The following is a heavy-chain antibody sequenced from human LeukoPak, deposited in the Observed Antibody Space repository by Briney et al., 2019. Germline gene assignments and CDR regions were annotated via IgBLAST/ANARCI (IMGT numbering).Heavy chain of an antibody. CDR3: ARAFTVRSRIDY. CDR2: INPSGGST. Sequence: GASVKVSCKASGYTFTTYYMHWVRQAPGQGLEWMGIINPSGGSTTYAQKFQARVTMTRDTSTSTVYMELSSLRSEDTAVFFCARAFTVRSRIDYWGQGTLVTVSS. D-gene: IGHD4-11*01. J-gene: IGHJ4*02. CDR1: GYTFTTYY. V-gene: IGHV1-46*01.